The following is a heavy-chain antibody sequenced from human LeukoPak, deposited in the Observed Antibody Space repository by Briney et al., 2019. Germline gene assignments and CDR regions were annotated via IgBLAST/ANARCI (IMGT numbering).Heavy chain of an antibody. CDR3: ARSASIGIAVEQ. Sequence: ASVKVSCKASGGIFISYAISWVRQAPGQGLEWMGGIIPIFGTANYAQKFQGRVTITADESTSTAYMELSSLRSEDTAVYYCARSASIGIAVEQWGQGTLVTVSS. D-gene: IGHD6-19*01. J-gene: IGHJ4*02. CDR2: IIPIFGTA. CDR1: GGIFISYA. V-gene: IGHV1-69*13.